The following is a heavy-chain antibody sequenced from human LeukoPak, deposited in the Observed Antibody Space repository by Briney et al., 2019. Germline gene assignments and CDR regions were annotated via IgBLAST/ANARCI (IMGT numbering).Heavy chain of an antibody. V-gene: IGHV4-59*01. D-gene: IGHD6-13*01. Sequence: SETLSLTCTVSGDSISSYYWSWIRQPPGKGLEWIGYIYYSGRTNYNPSLKSRVTISVDTSKKQFSLKLSSVTAADTAVYYCARGGYGSTMDVWGHGTTVTVSS. CDR1: GDSISSYY. CDR2: IYYSGRT. CDR3: ARGGYGSTMDV. J-gene: IGHJ6*02.